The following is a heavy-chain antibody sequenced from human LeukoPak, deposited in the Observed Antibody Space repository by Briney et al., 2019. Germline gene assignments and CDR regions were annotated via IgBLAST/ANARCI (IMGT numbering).Heavy chain of an antibody. CDR2: LSGSVGDT. D-gene: IGHD2-2*01. CDR3: AKDPYGTRYFDY. J-gene: IGHJ4*02. V-gene: IGHV3-23*01. CDR1: GFTFNKYA. Sequence: GGSLRLSCAASGFTFNKYAMSWVRQAPGKGLECVSSLSGSVGDTYYAESVKGRFTISRDNSKNTVYLEMNSLRAEDTAVYYCAKDPYGTRYFDYWGQGTLVTVSS.